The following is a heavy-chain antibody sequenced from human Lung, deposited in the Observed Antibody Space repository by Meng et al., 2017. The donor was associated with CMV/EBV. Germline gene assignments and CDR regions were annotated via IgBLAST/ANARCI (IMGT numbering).Heavy chain of an antibody. J-gene: IGHJ4*02. CDR2: ILKDGSDK. CDR3: VRDGDSSKWPLDY. CDR1: GFMFSDYG. D-gene: IGHD6-13*01. V-gene: IGHV3-30*03. Sequence: SCAFSGFMFSDYGMHWVRQAPGKAPEWVAFILKDGSDKFYRDSVKGRFTISRDHGKNTLYLQMDSLKPEDTAVYYCVRDGDSSKWPLDYWGQGTLVTVSS.